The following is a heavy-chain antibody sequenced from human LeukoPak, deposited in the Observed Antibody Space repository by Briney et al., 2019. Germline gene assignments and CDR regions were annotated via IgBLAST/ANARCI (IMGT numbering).Heavy chain of an antibody. Sequence: PGGSLRLSCAASGFTFSSYAMHWVRQAPGKGLEYVSAISSNGGSTYYANSVKGRFTISRDNSKNTLYLQMNSLRAEDTAVYYCAREFGLVTRGFDYWGQGTLVTVSS. V-gene: IGHV3-64*01. D-gene: IGHD3/OR15-3a*01. CDR3: AREFGLVTRGFDY. CDR2: ISSNGGST. CDR1: GFTFSSYA. J-gene: IGHJ4*02.